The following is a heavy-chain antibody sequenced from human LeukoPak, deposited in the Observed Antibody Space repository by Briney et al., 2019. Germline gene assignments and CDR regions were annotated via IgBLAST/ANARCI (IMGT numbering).Heavy chain of an antibody. CDR3: ARDLFGAGDY. CDR1: GFAFSSYE. CDR2: ISSSGSTI. D-gene: IGHD3-10*02. V-gene: IGHV3-48*03. J-gene: IGHJ4*02. Sequence: GGSLRLSCAASGFAFSSYEMNWVRQAPGKGLKWVSYISSSGSTIYYADSVKGRFTISRDNAKNSLYLQMNSLRAEDTGVYYCARDLFGAGDYWGQGTLVTVSS.